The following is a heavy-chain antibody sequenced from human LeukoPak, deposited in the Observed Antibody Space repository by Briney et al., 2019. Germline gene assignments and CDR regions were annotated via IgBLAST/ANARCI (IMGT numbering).Heavy chain of an antibody. J-gene: IGHJ4*02. CDR1: GYTFTDYY. CDR2: INPNSGGT. V-gene: IGHV1-2*02. CDR3: ARHGFDF. Sequence: ASVKVSCKASGYTFTDYYMHWVRQAPGQGLEWMGWINPNSGGTNYAEKFQGSVTMTRDTSISTAYMELSRLRFDDTAVYYCARHGFDFWGQGTLVTVSS.